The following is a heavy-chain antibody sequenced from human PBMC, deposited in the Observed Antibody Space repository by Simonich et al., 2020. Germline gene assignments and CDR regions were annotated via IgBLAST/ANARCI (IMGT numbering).Heavy chain of an antibody. J-gene: IGHJ4*02. Sequence: EVQLVESGGGLVQPGGSLRLSCAAFGFTFSSYWMHWVRQAPGKGHVWVDRSESDGSSKNYADSVKGRFTISRDNAKNTLYLQMNSLRAEDTAVYYCARNRLDYWGQGTLVTVSS. CDR2: SESDGSSK. CDR3: ARNRLDY. CDR1: GFTFSSYW. V-gene: IGHV3-74*01.